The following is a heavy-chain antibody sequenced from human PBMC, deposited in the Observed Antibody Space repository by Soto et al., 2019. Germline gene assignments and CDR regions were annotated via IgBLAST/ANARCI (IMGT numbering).Heavy chain of an antibody. J-gene: IGHJ6*03. Sequence: PSETLSLTCTVSGGSISSYYLSWIRQPPGKGLEWIGYIYYSGSTNYNPSLKSRVTISVDTSKNQFSLKLSSVTAADTAVYYCARVSYDFWSGYYAPLGSPYYYYYYMDVWGKGTTVTVSS. CDR2: IYYSGST. V-gene: IGHV4-59*01. D-gene: IGHD3-3*01. CDR3: ARVSYDFWSGYYAPLGSPYYYYYYMDV. CDR1: GGSISSYY.